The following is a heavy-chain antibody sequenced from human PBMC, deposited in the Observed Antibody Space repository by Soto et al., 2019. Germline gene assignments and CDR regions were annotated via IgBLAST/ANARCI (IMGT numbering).Heavy chain of an antibody. J-gene: IGHJ3*02. CDR2: ITNTGTGT. D-gene: IGHD2-15*01. Sequence: EVQLLESGGGLAQPGGSLRLSCAASGFTFSSHAVGWVRQAPGKGLEWVSSITNTGTGTYYADSVKGRFTISRDNSKDTLYLQLNSLRAEDTAKYFCARSVLVAAPLRAFDIWGQGTMVTVSS. CDR3: ARSVLVAAPLRAFDI. V-gene: IGHV3-23*05. CDR1: GFTFSSHA.